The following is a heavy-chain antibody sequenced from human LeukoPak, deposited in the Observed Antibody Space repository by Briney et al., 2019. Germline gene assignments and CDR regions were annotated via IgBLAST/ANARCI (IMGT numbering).Heavy chain of an antibody. V-gene: IGHV3-21*01. CDR3: ARESIVATPCFDY. J-gene: IGHJ4*02. D-gene: IGHD5-12*01. Sequence: PGGSLRLSCAASGFTFSSYSMNWVRQAPGKGLEWVSSISSSSSYIYYADSVKGRFTISRDNAENSLYLQMNSLRAEDTAVYYCARESIVATPCFDYWGQGTLVTVSS. CDR2: ISSSSSYI. CDR1: GFTFSSYS.